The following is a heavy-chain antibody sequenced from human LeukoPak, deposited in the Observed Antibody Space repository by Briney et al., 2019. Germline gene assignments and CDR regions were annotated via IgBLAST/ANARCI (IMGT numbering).Heavy chain of an antibody. Sequence: GGSLRLSCAASGFTVNSNYMSWVRQAPGKGLEWVSFISIDGSPYSADSVKGRFTISRDTSKNTLHLQMNNLRAEDTAMYYCARDAGPYYDSRGYYEQQYAFDVWGQGTMVTVSS. D-gene: IGHD3-22*01. CDR2: ISIDGSP. J-gene: IGHJ3*01. CDR1: GFTVNSNY. V-gene: IGHV3-53*01. CDR3: ARDAGPYYDSRGYYEQQYAFDV.